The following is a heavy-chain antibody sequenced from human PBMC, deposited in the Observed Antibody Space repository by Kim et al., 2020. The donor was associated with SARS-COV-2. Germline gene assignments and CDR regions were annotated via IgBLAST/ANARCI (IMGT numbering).Heavy chain of an antibody. Sequence: GGSLRLSCAASGFTFSSYGMHWVRQAPGKGLEWVAVIWYDGSNKYYADSVKGRFTISRDNSKNTLYLQMNSLRAEDTAVYYCAKEVLPYYDILTGLDKGTETYYYYYGMDVWGQGTTVTVSS. CDR1: GFTFSSYG. D-gene: IGHD3-9*01. V-gene: IGHV3-33*06. J-gene: IGHJ6*02. CDR2: IWYDGSNK. CDR3: AKEVLPYYDILTGLDKGTETYYYYYGMDV.